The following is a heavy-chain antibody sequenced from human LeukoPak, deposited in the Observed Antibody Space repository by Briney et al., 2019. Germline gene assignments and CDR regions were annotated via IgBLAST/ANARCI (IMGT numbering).Heavy chain of an antibody. CDR3: EKRGESNRPGIAAAGIGY. Sequence: SGTLSLTCAVSGGSISSNNWRWCVRPPPGKGLELIGEIYHSGSTNYNPSLKSRLTISVDKDKNQFSLQLSAVTAADTAVYYCEKRGESNRPGIAAAGIGYWGQGTLVTVSS. D-gene: IGHD6-13*01. J-gene: IGHJ4*02. CDR1: GGSISSNNW. CDR2: IYHSGST. V-gene: IGHV4-4*02.